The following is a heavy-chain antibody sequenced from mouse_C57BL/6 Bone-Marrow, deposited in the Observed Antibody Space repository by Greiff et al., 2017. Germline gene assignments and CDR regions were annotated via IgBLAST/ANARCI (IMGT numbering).Heavy chain of an antibody. J-gene: IGHJ4*01. CDR2: IYPGSGST. V-gene: IGHV1-55*01. CDR1: GYTFTSYW. Sequence: KQPGAELVKPGASVKMSCKASGYTFTSYWITWVKQRPGQGLEWIGDIYPGSGSTNYNEKFKSKATLTVDTSSSTAYMQLSSLTSEDSAVYYCAREDSSGYLYYAMDYWGQGTSVTVSS. D-gene: IGHD3-2*02. CDR3: AREDSSGYLYYAMDY.